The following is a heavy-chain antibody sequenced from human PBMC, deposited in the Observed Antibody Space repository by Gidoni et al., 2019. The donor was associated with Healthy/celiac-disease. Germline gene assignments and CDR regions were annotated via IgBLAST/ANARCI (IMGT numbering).Heavy chain of an antibody. CDR2: IRSKANSYAT. V-gene: IGHV3-73*02. CDR1: GFTFSGSA. D-gene: IGHD1-1*01. J-gene: IGHJ4*02. Sequence: EVQLVASGGGLVQPGGSLKLSCAPSGFTFSGSAMHWVRQASGKGLEWVGRIRSKANSYATAFAASVKGRFTISRDDSKNTAYLQMNSLKTEDTAVYYCTRLEPPFDYWGQGTLVTVSS. CDR3: TRLEPPFDY.